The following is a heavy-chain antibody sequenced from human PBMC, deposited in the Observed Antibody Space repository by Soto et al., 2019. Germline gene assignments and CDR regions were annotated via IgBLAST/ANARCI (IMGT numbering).Heavy chain of an antibody. Sequence: GGSLRLSYAASGFTFSSYAMHWVRQAPGKWLEWVAVISYDGSNKYYAYSVKGRFTISRDNYKNTLYLQMNSLRAEDTAVYYWARPQGLLPGYYYYYGMDVWAHGTTDTVSS. CDR1: GFTFSSYA. V-gene: IGHV3-30-3*01. CDR3: ARPQGLLPGYYYYYGMDV. J-gene: IGHJ6*02. D-gene: IGHD3-9*01. CDR2: ISYDGSNK.